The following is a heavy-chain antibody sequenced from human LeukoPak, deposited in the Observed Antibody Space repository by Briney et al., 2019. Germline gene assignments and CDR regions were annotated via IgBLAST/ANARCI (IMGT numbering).Heavy chain of an antibody. V-gene: IGHV4-59*01. Sequence: SETLSLTCTVSGGSISSYSWSWIRQPPGKGLEWIGYIYSSGSTNYNPSLKNRVTISLDTSKNQFSLILSSVTAADTAVYYCARHGHDTDNYEAHFDYWGQGALVTVSS. CDR2: IYSSGST. CDR1: GGSISSYS. D-gene: IGHD3-3*01. CDR3: ARHGHDTDNYEAHFDY. J-gene: IGHJ4*02.